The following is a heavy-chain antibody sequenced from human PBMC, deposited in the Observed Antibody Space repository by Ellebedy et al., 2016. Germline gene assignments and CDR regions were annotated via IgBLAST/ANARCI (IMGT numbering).Heavy chain of an antibody. CDR1: GGSISSGDYY. CDR2: IYYSGST. J-gene: IGHJ4*02. V-gene: IGHV4-30-4*01. D-gene: IGHD3-10*01. CDR3: ARYINAEVRGDAGYFDY. Sequence: SETLSLTXTVSGGSISSGDYYWSWIRQPPGKGLEWIGYIYYSGSTYYNPSLKSRVTISVDTSKNQFSLKLSSVTAADTAVYYCARYINAEVRGDAGYFDYWGQGTLVTVSS.